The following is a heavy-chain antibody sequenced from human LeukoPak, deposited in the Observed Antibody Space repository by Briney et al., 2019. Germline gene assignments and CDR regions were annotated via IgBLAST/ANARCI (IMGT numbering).Heavy chain of an antibody. J-gene: IGHJ6*03. V-gene: IGHV4-34*01. CDR1: GGSFSGYY. CDR2: INHSGST. CDR3: ASWPHIVVVPAAIRFSNYMDV. D-gene: IGHD2-2*01. Sequence: NASETLPLTCAVYGGSFSGYYWSWIRQPPGKGLEWIGEINHSGSTNYSPSLKSRVTISVDTSKNQFSLKLSSVTAADTAVYYCASWPHIVVVPAAIRFSNYMDVWGKGTTVTVSS.